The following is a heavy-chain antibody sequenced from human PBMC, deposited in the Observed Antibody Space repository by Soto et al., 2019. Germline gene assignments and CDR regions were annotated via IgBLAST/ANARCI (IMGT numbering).Heavy chain of an antibody. CDR1: GGSISSSSYY. V-gene: IGHV4-39*01. CDR2: IYYSGST. D-gene: IGHD4-4*01. Sequence: GPGPYFSSETLSLTCTVSGGSISSSSYYWGWIRQPPGKGLEWIGSIYYSGSTYYNPSLKSRVTISVDTSKNQFSLKLSPVTAADTAVYYCVSYRGAFYFDHWGQGALVTVSS. J-gene: IGHJ4*02. CDR3: VSYRGAFYFDH.